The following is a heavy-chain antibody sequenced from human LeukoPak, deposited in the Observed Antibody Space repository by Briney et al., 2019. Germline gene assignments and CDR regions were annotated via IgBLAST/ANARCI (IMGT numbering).Heavy chain of an antibody. CDR3: ARENWNYGEDF. CDR2: VHSSRGS. J-gene: IGHJ4*02. D-gene: IGHD1-7*01. V-gene: IGHV4-4*07. CDR1: GGSISNYY. Sequence: PSETLSLTCTVSGGSISNYYWSWIRQPAGKRLEWIGRVHSSRGSNYNPSLKSRVTMSVDTSKNQVSLKLIAVTAADSAVYYCARENWNYGEDFWGQGALVTVSS.